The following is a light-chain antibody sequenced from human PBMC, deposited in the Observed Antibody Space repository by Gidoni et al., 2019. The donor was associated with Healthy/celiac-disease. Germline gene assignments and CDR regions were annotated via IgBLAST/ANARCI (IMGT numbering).Light chain of an antibody. J-gene: IGLJ2*01. V-gene: IGLV2-14*01. CDR1: SSDVGGYNY. CDR2: EVS. Sequence: QSALTQPASVSGSPGQSITISCTGTSSDVGGYNYVSWYQQHPGKAPKLMIYEVSNRPSGVSNRFSGSKSGNTAPLTISGLQAEDEADYYCSSYTSSSTPVVFGGGTKLT. CDR3: SSYTSSSTPVV.